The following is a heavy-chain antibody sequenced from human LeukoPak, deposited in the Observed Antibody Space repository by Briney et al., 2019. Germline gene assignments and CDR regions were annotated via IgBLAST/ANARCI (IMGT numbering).Heavy chain of an antibody. J-gene: IGHJ4*02. Sequence: GGSLRLSCAASGFTFSSYAMHWVRQAPGKGLEWVAVISYDGSNKYYADSVKGQFTISRDNSKNTLYLQMNSLRAEDTAVYYCATYGSGSYIYWGQGTLVTVSS. D-gene: IGHD3-10*01. CDR1: GFTFSSYA. V-gene: IGHV3-30*04. CDR2: ISYDGSNK. CDR3: ATYGSGSYIY.